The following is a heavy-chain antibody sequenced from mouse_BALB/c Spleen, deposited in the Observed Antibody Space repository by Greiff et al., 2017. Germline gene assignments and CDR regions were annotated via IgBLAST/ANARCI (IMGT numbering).Heavy chain of an antibody. Sequence: EVQLVESGGGLVQPGGSRKLSCAASGFTFSSFGMHWVRQAPEKGLEWVAYICRGSSTNYYADTVKGRFTISRDNPKNTLFLQMTSLRSEDTAMYYCARSHSGSRAMDYWGQGTSVTVSS. CDR2: ICRGSSTN. J-gene: IGHJ4*01. CDR3: ARSHSGSRAMDY. CDR1: GFTFSSFG. V-gene: IGHV5-17*02. D-gene: IGHD1-1*01.